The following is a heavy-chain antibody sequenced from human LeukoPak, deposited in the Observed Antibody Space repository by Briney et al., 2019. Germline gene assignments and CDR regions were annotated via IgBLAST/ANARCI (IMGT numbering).Heavy chain of an antibody. CDR3: AGSRGAVSVDY. CDR1: GGSSSSYY. J-gene: IGHJ4*02. Sequence: SETLSLTRTVSGGSSSSYYWSWIRQPPGKGLEWIGYIYYSGSTNYHPSLKSRVTISVDTSKNQFSLRLTSVTAADTAVYYCAGSRGAVSVDYWGQGTLVTVSS. V-gene: IGHV4-59*01. CDR2: IYYSGST. D-gene: IGHD4-11*01.